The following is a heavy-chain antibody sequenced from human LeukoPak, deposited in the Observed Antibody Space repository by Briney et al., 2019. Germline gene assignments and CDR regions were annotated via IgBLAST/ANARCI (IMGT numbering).Heavy chain of an antibody. CDR3: AREALLDSGGYYLDY. J-gene: IGHJ4*02. CDR1: GFTFSSYW. V-gene: IGHV3-7*01. Sequence: GGSLRLSCAASGFTFSSYWMSWVRQAPGKGLEWVANIKQDGSEKYYVDSVKGRFTISRDDAKNSLYLQMNSLRAEDTAVYYCAREALLDSGGYYLDYWGQGTLVTVSS. D-gene: IGHD3-22*01. CDR2: IKQDGSEK.